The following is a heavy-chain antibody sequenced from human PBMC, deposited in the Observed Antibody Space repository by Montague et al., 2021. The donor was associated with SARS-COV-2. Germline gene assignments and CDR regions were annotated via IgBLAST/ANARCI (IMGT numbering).Heavy chain of an antibody. Sequence: ETLSLTCTIHVGSFSGGSFSGFYWNWVRQAPGKGLEWIGEINDSGSTNYKPSLRSRVTIPVDKSATQLSLSLPSVIAADTGVYDCARAASSSRWLMGRERYRFYSMDVWGQGTMVTVSS. J-gene: IGHJ6*02. D-gene: IGHD2-15*01. CDR3: ARAASSSRWLMGRERYRFYSMDV. CDR1: GGSFSGFY. V-gene: IGHV4-34*01. CDR2: INDSGST.